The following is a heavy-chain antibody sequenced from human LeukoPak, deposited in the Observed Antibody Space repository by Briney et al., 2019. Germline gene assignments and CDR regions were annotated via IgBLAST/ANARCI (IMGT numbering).Heavy chain of an antibody. J-gene: IGHJ4*02. CDR1: GGSISGHY. D-gene: IGHD5-24*01. CDR2: IYYSGST. CDR3: ARDSVVEMATLWRYY. Sequence: SETLSLTCTVSGGSISGHYWSWIRQPPGKGLEWIGYIYYSGSTNYNPSLKSRVTISVDTSKNQFSLKLSSVTAADTAVYFCARDSVVEMATLWRYYWGQGTLVTVSS. V-gene: IGHV4-59*11.